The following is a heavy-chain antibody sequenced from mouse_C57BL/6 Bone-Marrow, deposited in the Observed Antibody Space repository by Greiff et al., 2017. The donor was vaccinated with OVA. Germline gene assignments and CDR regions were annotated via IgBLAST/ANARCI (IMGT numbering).Heavy chain of an antibody. J-gene: IGHJ3*01. Sequence: EVKLMESGPGLVKPSQSLSLTCSVTGYSITSGYYWNWIRQFPGNKLEWMGYISYDGSNNYNPSLKNRISITRDTSKNQFFLKLNSVTTENTATYYCARGGYDRFAYWGQGTLVTVSA. CDR3: ARGGYDRFAY. V-gene: IGHV3-6*01. CDR2: ISYDGSN. CDR1: GYSITSGYY. D-gene: IGHD2-2*01.